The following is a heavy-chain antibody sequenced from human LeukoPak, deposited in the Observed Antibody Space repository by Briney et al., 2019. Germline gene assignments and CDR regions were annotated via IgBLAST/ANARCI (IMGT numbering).Heavy chain of an antibody. D-gene: IGHD3-22*01. Sequence: GTFSXXXISWVRQAPGQGLEWMGGIIPIFGTANYAQKFQGRVTITADESTSTAYMELSSLRSEDTAVYYCARRSGGVDYDSSGYYYSWGQGTLVTVSS. J-gene: IGHJ4*02. CDR1: GTFSXXX. CDR3: ARRSGGVDYDSSGYYYS. V-gene: IGHV1-69*19. CDR2: IIPIFGTA.